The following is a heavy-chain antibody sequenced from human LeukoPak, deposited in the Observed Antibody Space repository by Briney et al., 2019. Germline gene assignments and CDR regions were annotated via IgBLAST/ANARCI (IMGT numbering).Heavy chain of an antibody. D-gene: IGHD2-2*01. CDR3: ARGRVVPVDYYYYYMDV. J-gene: IGHJ6*03. CDR2: LNHSGST. Sequence: SETLSLTGTVSGGPNSKDYWSWIPPPPGEGLEGSGQLNHSGSTNYNPSLNSRVTISVDTSKNQFSLKLSSVTAADTAVYYCARGRVVPVDYYYYYMDVWGKGTTVTVSS. V-gene: IGHV4-34*01. CDR1: GGPNSKDY.